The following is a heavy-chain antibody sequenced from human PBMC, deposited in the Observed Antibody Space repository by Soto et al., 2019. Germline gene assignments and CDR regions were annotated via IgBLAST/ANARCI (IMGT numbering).Heavy chain of an antibody. D-gene: IGHD3-22*01. J-gene: IGHJ4*02. Sequence: EVQLVESGGGLVQPGGSLRLSCAASGFTFSSYWMHWVRQAPGKGLVWVSRINSDGSRTIYADSVKGRFTISRDNAKNTLYLQKNSLRAEDTAVYYCARALTYYYDIDYWGQGTLVTVSS. CDR2: INSDGSRT. CDR1: GFTFSSYW. CDR3: ARALTYYYDIDY. V-gene: IGHV3-74*01.